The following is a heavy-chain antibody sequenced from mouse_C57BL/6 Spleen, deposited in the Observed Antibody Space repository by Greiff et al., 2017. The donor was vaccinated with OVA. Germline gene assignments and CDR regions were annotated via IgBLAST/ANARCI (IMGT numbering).Heavy chain of an antibody. CDR3: ARGGTGTAY. V-gene: IGHV5-6*02. D-gene: IGHD4-1*01. Sequence: DVKLVESGGDLVKPGGSLKLSCAASGFTFSSYGMSWVRQTPDKRLEWVATISSGGSYTYYPDSVKGRFTISRDNAKNTLYLQMSSLKSEDTAMYYCARGGTGTAYWGQGTLVTVSA. CDR1: GFTFSSYG. CDR2: ISSGGSYT. J-gene: IGHJ3*01.